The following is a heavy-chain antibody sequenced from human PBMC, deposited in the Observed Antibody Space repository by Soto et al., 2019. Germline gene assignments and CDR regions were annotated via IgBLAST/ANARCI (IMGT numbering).Heavy chain of an antibody. CDR1: GYTCTNYA. Sequence: SVKVSCKASGYTCTNYAMHCVLQSRLQRREWMGWINTGKGNTKYSQKFQGRVTITRDTSASTAYMELSSLRSEDTAMYYCARAGDDCSAANCYVIDYWGQGTLVTVSS. CDR3: ARAGDDCSAANCYVIDY. V-gene: IGHV1-3*04. J-gene: IGHJ4*02. CDR2: INTGKGNT. D-gene: IGHD2-2*01.